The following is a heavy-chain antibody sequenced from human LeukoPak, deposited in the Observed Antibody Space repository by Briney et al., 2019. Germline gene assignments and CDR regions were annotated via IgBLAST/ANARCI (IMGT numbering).Heavy chain of an antibody. CDR2: VYYSGTT. D-gene: IGHD3-3*01. J-gene: IGHJ4*02. CDR3: ARVPRITIFGVVPNYFDY. Sequence: SETLSLTCSVSGGSISLSYYYWGWIRQPPGKALEWIGSVYYSGTTSYNPSLKSRVTISVDMSKNHFSLRLSSVTAADTAVYYCARVPRITIFGVVPNYFDYWGQGTLVTVSS. V-gene: IGHV4-39*02. CDR1: GGSISLSYYY.